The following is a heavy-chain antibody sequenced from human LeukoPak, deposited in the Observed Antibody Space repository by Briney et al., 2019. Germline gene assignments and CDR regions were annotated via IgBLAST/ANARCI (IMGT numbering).Heavy chain of an antibody. CDR1: GFTFSSYS. CDR3: ARESSGWTAEYCQH. V-gene: IGHV3-21*01. Sequence: GGSLRLSCTASGFTFSSYSMNWVRQAPGKGLEWVSSISSSSSYIYYADSVKGRFTISRDNAKNTLYLQMNSLRAEDTAVYYCARESSGWTAEYCQHWGRGTVDSVSS. D-gene: IGHD6-19*01. J-gene: IGHJ1*01. CDR2: ISSSSSYI.